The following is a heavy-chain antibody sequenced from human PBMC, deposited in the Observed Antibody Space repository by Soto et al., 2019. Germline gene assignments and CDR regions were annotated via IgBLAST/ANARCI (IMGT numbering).Heavy chain of an antibody. CDR1: GFTFSSYS. D-gene: IGHD6-6*01. J-gene: IGHJ4*02. V-gene: IGHV3-48*02. CDR3: ARSIAPRQDPDY. CDR2: ISSSGNTM. Sequence: EVQQVESGGGLVQPGGSLRLSCAASGFTFSSYSMNWVRQAPGKGLEWVSYISSSGNTMYYADSVKGRFTISRDNAENSLYLHMNSLRDEDTAVYYCARSIAPRQDPDYWGQGTLVTVSS.